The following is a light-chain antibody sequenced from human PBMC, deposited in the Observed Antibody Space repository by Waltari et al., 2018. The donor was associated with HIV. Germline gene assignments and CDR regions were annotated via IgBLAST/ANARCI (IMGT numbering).Light chain of an antibody. CDR2: GNN. Sequence: SSELTQDPAVSVALGQTVRITCQGDSLRNYFASWDHQKPGQAPILVISGNNNRPSGISDRFSASRSGNTATLTITGTQAEDEGDYYCSSRDSSGHHLIFGGGTKLSVL. J-gene: IGLJ2*01. V-gene: IGLV3-19*01. CDR3: SSRDSSGHHLI. CDR1: SLRNYF.